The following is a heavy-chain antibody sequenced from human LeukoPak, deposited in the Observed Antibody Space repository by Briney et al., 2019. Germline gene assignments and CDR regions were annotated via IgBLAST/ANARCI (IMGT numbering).Heavy chain of an antibody. CDR3: ARYCSSTSCYGRRFDY. V-gene: IGHV3-11*01. CDR2: ISSSGSTI. CDR1: GFTFSDYY. D-gene: IGHD2-2*01. Sequence: PGGSLRLSCAASGFTFSDYYMSWIRQAPGEGLEWVSYISSSGSTIYYADSVKGRFTISRDNAKNSLYLQMNSLRAEDTAVYYCARYCSSTSCYGRRFDYWGQGTLVTVSS. J-gene: IGHJ4*02.